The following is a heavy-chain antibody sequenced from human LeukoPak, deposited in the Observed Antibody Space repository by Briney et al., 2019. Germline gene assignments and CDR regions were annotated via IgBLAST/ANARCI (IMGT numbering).Heavy chain of an antibody. J-gene: IGHJ4*02. CDR3: AVMLYGSGPYY. CDR1: GYTFTSYG. Sequence: ASVKVSCKXSGYTFTSYGISWVRQAPGQGLEWMGWISAYNGNTNYAQKLQGRVTMTTDTSTTTGYMELRSLRSDDTAVYYCAVMLYGSGPYYWGQGTLVTVSS. D-gene: IGHD3-10*01. CDR2: ISAYNGNT. V-gene: IGHV1-18*01.